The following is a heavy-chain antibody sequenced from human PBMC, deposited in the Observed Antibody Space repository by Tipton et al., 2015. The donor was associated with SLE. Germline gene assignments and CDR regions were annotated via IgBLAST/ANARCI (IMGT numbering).Heavy chain of an antibody. D-gene: IGHD2-2*01. CDR1: GDSISSSSYY. V-gene: IGHV4-39*07. CDR3: AMGEIVVVPGSKTYYYYPLDV. Sequence: TLSLTCIVSGDSISSSSYYWGWIRQPPGKGLEWVGTVYYTGNTFYNPSLKSRVTILVDTSKNQFSLKLSSVTAADTAVFYCAMGEIVVVPGSKTYYYYPLDVWGQGTTVTVSS. J-gene: IGHJ6*02. CDR2: VYYTGNT.